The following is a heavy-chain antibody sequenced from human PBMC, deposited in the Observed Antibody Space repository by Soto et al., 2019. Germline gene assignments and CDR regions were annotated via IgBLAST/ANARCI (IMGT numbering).Heavy chain of an antibody. J-gene: IGHJ4*02. Sequence: QVQLVESGGGVVQPGGSLRLSCAASGFTFSNYGMHWVCQAPGKGLEWVAVIWYDGNNKYYADSVKGRFTISRDNSNNTLYVQMTSLRDEDTAVYYCARGLHSLFDYWGQGTLVTVSS. V-gene: IGHV3-33*01. CDR2: IWYDGNNK. D-gene: IGHD2-21*01. CDR3: ARGLHSLFDY. CDR1: GFTFSNYG.